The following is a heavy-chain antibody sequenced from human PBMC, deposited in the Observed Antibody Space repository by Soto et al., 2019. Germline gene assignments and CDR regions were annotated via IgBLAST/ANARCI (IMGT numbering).Heavy chain of an antibody. J-gene: IGHJ6*02. D-gene: IGHD3-10*01. CDR2: IYYSGST. V-gene: IGHV4-31*03. CDR1: GGSFSSGDYY. Sequence: QVQLQESGPGLVKPSQTLSLTCTVSGGSFSSGDYYWSWVRQHPGQGLEWIGYIYYSGSTYYNPSLKSRVTISVDTSKRQFSLKLTSVTAADTAVYYCARGRGGELLYYYYGMDIWGQGTTVTVSS. CDR3: ARGRGGELLYYYYGMDI.